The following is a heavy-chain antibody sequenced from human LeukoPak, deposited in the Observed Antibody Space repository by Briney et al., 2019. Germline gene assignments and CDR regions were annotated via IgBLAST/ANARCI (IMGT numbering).Heavy chain of an antibody. V-gene: IGHV3-23*01. CDR3: ARQEGPNHYGSGSYHGFDY. CDR1: GFTFSNYA. J-gene: IGHJ4*02. D-gene: IGHD3-10*01. Sequence: GGSLRLSCAASGFTFSNYAMSWVRQAPGKGLEWVSGISGSGGATYHADSVKGRFTISRDNSKNTLYLQMNSLRAEDTAVYYCARQEGPNHYGSGSYHGFDYWGQGTLVTVSS. CDR2: ISGSGGAT.